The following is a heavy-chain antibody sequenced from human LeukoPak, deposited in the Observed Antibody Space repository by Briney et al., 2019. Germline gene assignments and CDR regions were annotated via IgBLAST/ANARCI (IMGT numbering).Heavy chain of an antibody. CDR1: GFTFSSYT. CDR2: ISSNGGST. J-gene: IGHJ4*02. D-gene: IGHD3-22*01. V-gene: IGHV3-64*01. Sequence: GGSLRLSCAASGFTFSSYTMHWVRQAPGKGLEYVSAISSNGGSTYYANSVKGRFTISRDNSKNTLYLQMGSLRAEDMAVYYCARWRHSSGYYYDDWGQGTLVTVSS. CDR3: ARWRHSSGYYYDD.